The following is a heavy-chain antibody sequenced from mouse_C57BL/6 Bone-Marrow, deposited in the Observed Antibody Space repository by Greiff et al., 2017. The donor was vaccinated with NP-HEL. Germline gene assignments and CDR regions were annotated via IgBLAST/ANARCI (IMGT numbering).Heavy chain of an antibody. CDR1: GFTFSDYG. D-gene: IGHD2-4*01. CDR3: ARGGGSTMTPWFAY. CDR2: ISSGSSTI. J-gene: IGHJ3*01. Sequence: EVQLVESGGGLVKPGGSLKLSCAASGFTFSDYGMHWVRQAPEKGLEWVAYISSGSSTIYYADTVKGRFTISRDNAKNTLFLQMTSLRSEDTAMDYCARGGGSTMTPWFAYWGQGTLVTVSA. V-gene: IGHV5-17*01.